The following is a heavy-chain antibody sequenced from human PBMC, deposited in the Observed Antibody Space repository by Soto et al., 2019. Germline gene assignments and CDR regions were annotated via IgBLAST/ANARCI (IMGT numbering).Heavy chain of an antibody. Sequence: QVQLQQWGAGLLKPSETLSLTCAVYGGSFSGYYWSWIRQPPGKGLEWIGEISHSGSTNYNPSLKSRVTISVDTSKNQFSLKLSSVTAADTAVYYCARGNYDFWSGYYTGMEYWGQGTLVTVSS. CDR1: GGSFSGYY. J-gene: IGHJ4*02. CDR3: ARGNYDFWSGYYTGMEY. CDR2: ISHSGST. V-gene: IGHV4-34*01. D-gene: IGHD3-3*01.